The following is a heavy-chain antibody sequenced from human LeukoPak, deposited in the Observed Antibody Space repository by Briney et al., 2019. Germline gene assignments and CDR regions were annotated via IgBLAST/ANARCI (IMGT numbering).Heavy chain of an antibody. CDR2: IRSKAYGGTT. Sequence: PGGSPRLSCTASGFTFGDYAMSWFRQAPGKGLEWVGFIRSKAYGGTTEYAASVKGRFTISRDDSKSIAYLQMNSLKTEDTAVYYCTRGGDIVVVVAATLDYWGQGTLVTVSS. D-gene: IGHD2-15*01. CDR1: GFTFGDYA. J-gene: IGHJ4*02. V-gene: IGHV3-49*03. CDR3: TRGGDIVVVVAATLDY.